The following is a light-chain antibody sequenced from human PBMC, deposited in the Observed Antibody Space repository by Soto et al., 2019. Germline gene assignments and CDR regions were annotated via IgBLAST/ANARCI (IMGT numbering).Light chain of an antibody. CDR2: GAS. Sequence: EIVMTQSPATLSVSPGERVTLSCRASQSVSSRLAWYQQKPGQSPRLPIYGASTRATGIPARFSGSGSGTEFTLTISSLQSEDFGVYYCHQYNNLWTFGQGTKVEIK. CDR1: QSVSSR. J-gene: IGKJ1*01. CDR3: HQYNNLWT. V-gene: IGKV3-15*01.